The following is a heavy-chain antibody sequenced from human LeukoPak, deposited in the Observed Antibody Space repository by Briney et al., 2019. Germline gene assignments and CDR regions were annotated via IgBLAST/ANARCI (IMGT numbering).Heavy chain of an antibody. V-gene: IGHV3-23*01. D-gene: IGHD1-1*01. CDR1: GFTFSSYA. Sequence: GGSLRLSCAASGFTFSSYAMSWVRQAPGKGLGWVSAISGSGGSTYYADSVRGRFTISRDNSKNTLYLQMNSLRAEDTAVYYCARDVSKLAAYYFDYWGQGTLATVSS. CDR2: ISGSGGST. J-gene: IGHJ4*02. CDR3: ARDVSKLAAYYFDY.